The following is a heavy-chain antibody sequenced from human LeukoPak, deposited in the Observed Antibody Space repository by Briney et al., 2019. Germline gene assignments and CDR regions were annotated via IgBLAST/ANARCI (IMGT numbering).Heavy chain of an antibody. CDR2: ISGSGGST. Sequence: PGGSLRLSCAASGFTSSSYWMHWVRQAPGKGLEWVSGISGSGGSTYYADSVKGRFTISRDNSKNTLYLQMNSLRVEDTAIYYCAKDGAKHGGTTYFFDYWGQGTLATVSS. CDR3: AKDGAKHGGTTYFFDY. J-gene: IGHJ4*02. CDR1: GFTSSSYW. V-gene: IGHV3-23*01. D-gene: IGHD4-23*01.